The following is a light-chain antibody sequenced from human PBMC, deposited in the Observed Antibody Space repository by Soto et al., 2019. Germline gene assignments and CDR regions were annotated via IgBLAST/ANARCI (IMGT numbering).Light chain of an antibody. Sequence: QSALTQPASVSGSPGQSITISCTGTSSDVGGYNYVSWYQQHPGKAPKLMIYEVSNRPSGVSNRFSGSKSGNTASLTISGLQAEDEADHYCSSYTSSSTLYVVFGGGTKLTVL. CDR3: SSYTSSSTLYVV. CDR1: SSDVGGYNY. J-gene: IGLJ2*01. V-gene: IGLV2-14*01. CDR2: EVS.